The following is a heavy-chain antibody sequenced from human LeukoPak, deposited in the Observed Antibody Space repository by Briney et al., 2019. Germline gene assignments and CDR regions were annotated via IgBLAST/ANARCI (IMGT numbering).Heavy chain of an antibody. J-gene: IGHJ4*02. D-gene: IGHD5-12*01. CDR3: ARDLVATPPFDY. V-gene: IGHV3-21*01. CDR1: GFTLSSYS. Sequence: GGSLRLSCAASGFTLSSYSMNWVRRAPGKGLEWVSSISSSSSYIYYADSVKGRFTISRDNAKNSLYLQMNSLRAEDTAVYYCARDLVATPPFDYWGQGTLVTVSS. CDR2: ISSSSSYI.